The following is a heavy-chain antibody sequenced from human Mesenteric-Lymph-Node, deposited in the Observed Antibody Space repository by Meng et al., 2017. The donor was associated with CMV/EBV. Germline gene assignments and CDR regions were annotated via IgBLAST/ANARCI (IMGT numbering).Heavy chain of an antibody. J-gene: IGHJ6*02. V-gene: IGHV3-21*06. CDR3: AREARYYASSGSSSGLDV. D-gene: IGHD3-22*01. CDR2: ITVSYT. Sequence: GESLKISCTASGFTLSTYSMNWFRQAPGKGLEWVSSITVSYTSYTDSVKGRFTISSDNAENSLFLQMNSLRAEDTAVYYCAREARYYASSGSSSGLDVWGQGTTVTVSS. CDR1: GFTLSTYS.